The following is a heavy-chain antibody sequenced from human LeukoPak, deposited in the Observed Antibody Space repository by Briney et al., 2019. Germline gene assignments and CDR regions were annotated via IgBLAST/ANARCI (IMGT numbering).Heavy chain of an antibody. CDR1: GYSISSGFY. D-gene: IGHD2-15*01. CDR2: IFHSGST. V-gene: IGHV4-38-2*02. CDR3: ARLRTQYCSGGSCFGYYYYYYMDV. Sequence: SETLSLTCSVSGYSISSGFYWGWIRQPPGKGLEWIGSIFHSGSTYYNPSLKSRVTISVDTSKNQFSLKLSSVTAADTAVYYCARLRTQYCSGGSCFGYYYYYYMDVWSKGTTVTISS. J-gene: IGHJ6*03.